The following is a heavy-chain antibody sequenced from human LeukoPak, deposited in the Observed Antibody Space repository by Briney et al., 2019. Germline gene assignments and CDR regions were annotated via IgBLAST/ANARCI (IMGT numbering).Heavy chain of an antibody. Sequence: GGSLRLSCAASGFTVSSNYMSWVRQAPGKGLGWVSVIYSGGSTYYADSVKGRFTISRDNSKNTLYLQMNSLRAEDTAVYYCARVATVTTSRPFDYWGQGTLVTVSS. CDR2: IYSGGST. V-gene: IGHV3-53*01. CDR1: GFTVSSNY. CDR3: ARVATVTTSRPFDY. J-gene: IGHJ4*02. D-gene: IGHD4-17*01.